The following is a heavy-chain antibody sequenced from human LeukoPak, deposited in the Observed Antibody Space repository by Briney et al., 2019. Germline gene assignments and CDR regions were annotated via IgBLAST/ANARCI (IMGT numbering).Heavy chain of an antibody. CDR1: GGSFSGYY. Sequence: SETLSLTCAVYGGSFSGYYWSWIRQPPGKGLEWIGEINHSGSTNYNPSLKSRVTISVDTSKNQVSLKLTSVTAADTAVYYCARPRFFIAAAGTGAFDIWGQGTMVTVSS. CDR2: INHSGST. CDR3: ARPRFFIAAAGTGAFDI. V-gene: IGHV4-34*01. D-gene: IGHD6-13*01. J-gene: IGHJ3*02.